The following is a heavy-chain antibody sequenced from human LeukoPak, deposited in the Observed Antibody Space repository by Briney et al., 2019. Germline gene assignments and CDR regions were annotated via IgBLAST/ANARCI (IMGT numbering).Heavy chain of an antibody. D-gene: IGHD5-12*01. Sequence: GESLKISCKGSGYSFTSYWIGWVRQMPGRGLEWMGFIYPSDSDTRYSPSFQGQVNISVDRSISTAYLQWNSLKASDTAMYYCARRGSGYGDYWGQGTLVTVSS. V-gene: IGHV5-51*01. CDR1: GYSFTSYW. CDR3: ARRGSGYGDY. J-gene: IGHJ4*02. CDR2: IYPSDSDT.